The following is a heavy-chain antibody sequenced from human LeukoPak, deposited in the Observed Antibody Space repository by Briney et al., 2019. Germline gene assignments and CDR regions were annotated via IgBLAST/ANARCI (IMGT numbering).Heavy chain of an antibody. D-gene: IGHD3-10*01. J-gene: IGHJ4*02. CDR2: TRNKADSYTT. CDR3: ALDSGLSY. CDR1: GFSFSDHY. V-gene: IGHV3-72*01. Sequence: GGSLRLSCAASGFSFSDHYMDWVRQAPGKGLEWVGRTRNKADSYTTEYAASVKGRFTISRDDSKKSLYLQMNSLKTEDTAVYYCALDSGLSYWGQGALVTVSS.